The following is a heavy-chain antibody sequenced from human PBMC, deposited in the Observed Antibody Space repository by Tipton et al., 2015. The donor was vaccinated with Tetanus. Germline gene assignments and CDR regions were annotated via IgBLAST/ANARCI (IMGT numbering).Heavy chain of an antibody. J-gene: IGHJ4*02. CDR3: AREDGGPTLDYFDS. CDR2: ITGSGHI. Sequence: SLRLSCAASGFTLTTYSINWFRQAPGKGLEWVSSITGSGHITYADSVKGRFTLSRDNSQSTLYLQMNSLKVEDTAVYYCAREDGGPTLDYFDSWGQGALVIVSS. D-gene: IGHD3-16*01. CDR1: GFTLTTYS. V-gene: IGHV3-21*01.